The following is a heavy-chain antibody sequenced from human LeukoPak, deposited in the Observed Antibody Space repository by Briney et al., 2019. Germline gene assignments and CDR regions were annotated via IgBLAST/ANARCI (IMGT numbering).Heavy chain of an antibody. D-gene: IGHD5-24*01. CDR2: IWYDGSHR. CDR1: GFTFSSHG. V-gene: IGHV3-33*01. CDR3: VRDNAAADGALDY. Sequence: GGSLRLSCVASGFTFSSHGMHWVRQAPGKGLEWMAVIWYDGSHRYYPDSVKGRFTISRDNSKNTLFLQMDSLRVDDTAVYYCVRDNAAADGALDYWGQGSLVTVSS. J-gene: IGHJ4*02.